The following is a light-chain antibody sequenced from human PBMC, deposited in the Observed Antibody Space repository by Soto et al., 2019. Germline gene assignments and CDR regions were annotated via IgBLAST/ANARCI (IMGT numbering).Light chain of an antibody. CDR3: QLRTNWPSLT. CDR1: QNFSNY. J-gene: IGKJ4*02. Sequence: DIVLTQSPATLSLSPGQRATLSCRASQNFSNYVAWYQQKPGRAPRLLIYDASKRATGIPSRFSGSASGTDFTLTISRREPEDFAIYYCQLRTNWPSLTFGGVTKVEI. CDR2: DAS. V-gene: IGKV3-11*01.